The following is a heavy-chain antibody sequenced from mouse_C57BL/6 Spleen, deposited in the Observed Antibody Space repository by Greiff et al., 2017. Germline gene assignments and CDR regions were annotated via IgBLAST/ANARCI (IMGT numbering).Heavy chain of an antibody. CDR3: ARERGNYDYFDY. Sequence: VQLQQSGPELVKPGASVKISCKASGYTFTDYYMNWVKQSPGKSLEWIGDINPNNGGTSYTQKFKGKATLTVDKSSSTAYMELRSLTSEDSAVYDCARERGNYDYFDYWGQGTTLTVSS. V-gene: IGHV1-26*01. J-gene: IGHJ2*01. D-gene: IGHD2-1*01. CDR1: GYTFTDYY. CDR2: INPNNGGT.